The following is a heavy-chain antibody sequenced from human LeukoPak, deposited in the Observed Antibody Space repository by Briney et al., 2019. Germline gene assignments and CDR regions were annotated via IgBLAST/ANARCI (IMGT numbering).Heavy chain of an antibody. CDR2: ISSSSSYI. CDR1: GFTFSSYS. J-gene: IGHJ4*02. D-gene: IGHD2-2*01. CDR3: ARGSSSCFDY. Sequence: GGSLRLSCVASGFTFSSYSMSWVRQAPRKGLEWVSSISSSSSYIYYADSVKGRFTISRDNAKNSLYLQMNSLRAEDTAVYYCARGSSSCFDYWGQGTLVTVSS. V-gene: IGHV3-21*01.